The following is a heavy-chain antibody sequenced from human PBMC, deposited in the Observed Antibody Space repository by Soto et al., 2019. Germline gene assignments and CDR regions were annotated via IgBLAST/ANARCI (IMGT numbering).Heavy chain of an antibody. CDR1: GYTFTSYY. Sequence: ASVKVSCKASGYTFTSYYMHWVRQAPAQGLEWMGIINPSGGSTSYAQKFQGRVTMTRDTSTSTVYMELSSLRSEDTAAYYCARGGDDFWSGYYQYDYWGQGTLVTVSS. V-gene: IGHV1-46*01. J-gene: IGHJ4*02. D-gene: IGHD3-3*01. CDR2: INPSGGST. CDR3: ARGGDDFWSGYYQYDY.